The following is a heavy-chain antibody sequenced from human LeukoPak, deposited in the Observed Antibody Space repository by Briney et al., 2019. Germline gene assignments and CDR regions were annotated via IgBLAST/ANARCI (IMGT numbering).Heavy chain of an antibody. Sequence: SETLSPTCTVSGGSISGYYWSWIRQPPGKGLEWIGYIYSSGSTNYNPSLKSRITISLDTSKNQFSLNLNSVTTADTAVYYCARHYVFVSGGSSFDYWGQGTLVTVSS. J-gene: IGHJ4*02. CDR3: ARHYVFVSGGSSFDY. V-gene: IGHV4-59*08. D-gene: IGHD3-16*01. CDR1: GGSISGYY. CDR2: IYSSGST.